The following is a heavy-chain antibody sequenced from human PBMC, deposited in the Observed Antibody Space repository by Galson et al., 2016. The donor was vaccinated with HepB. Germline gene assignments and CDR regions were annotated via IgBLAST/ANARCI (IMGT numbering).Heavy chain of an antibody. CDR1: GNSISSSNW. J-gene: IGHJ5*02. D-gene: IGHD1-14*01. CDR2: IYHRGST. Sequence: LSLTCAVSGNSISSSNWWSWVRQPPGEGLEWIGEIYHRGSTKYNPSLKSRVTIGVDKSKNQFSLKVSSVTAADTAVYYCARQQVGNNWFDPWGQGALVTVSS. CDR3: ARQQVGNNWFDP. V-gene: IGHV4-4*02.